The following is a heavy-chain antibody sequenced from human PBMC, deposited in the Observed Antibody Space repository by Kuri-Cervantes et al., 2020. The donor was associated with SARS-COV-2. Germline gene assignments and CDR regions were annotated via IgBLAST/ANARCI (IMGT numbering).Heavy chain of an antibody. CDR2: IYYSGST. CDR1: GYSITNGYF. D-gene: IGHD2-2*01. V-gene: IGHV4-38-2*02. Sequence: CSVSGYSITNGYFWSWSRQPPGKGLEWIGSIYYSGSTYYNPSLKSRVTISVDTSKNQFSLKLSSVTAADTAVYYCARDCSSTSCYPSPWYFDLWGRGTLVTVSS. CDR3: ARDCSSTSCYPSPWYFDL. J-gene: IGHJ2*01.